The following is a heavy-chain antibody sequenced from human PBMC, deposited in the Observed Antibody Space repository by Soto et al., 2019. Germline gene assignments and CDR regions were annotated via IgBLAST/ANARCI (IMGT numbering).Heavy chain of an antibody. V-gene: IGHV6-1*01. D-gene: IGHD5-12*01. CDR2: TYYRSKWYN. Sequence: SPTLSLTCAISGDSVSSNSAAWNWIRQSPSRGLEWLGRTYYRSKWYNDYAVSVKSRITINPDTSKNQFSLQLNSVTPEDTAVYYCARVHKGYSGYDFDYYYYYMDVWGKGTTVTVSS. CDR3: ARVHKGYSGYDFDYYYYYMDV. J-gene: IGHJ6*03. CDR1: GDSVSSNSAA.